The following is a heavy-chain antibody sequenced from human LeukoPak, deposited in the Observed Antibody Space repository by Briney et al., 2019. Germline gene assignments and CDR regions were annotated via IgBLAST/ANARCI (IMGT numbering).Heavy chain of an antibody. Sequence: GGSLRLSCAASGFTFSSSGMNWVRQAPWKGLEWVSYISSTSSTIFYADSVKGRFTISRDNAKNSLFLQMNSLRAEDTAVYYCARGGFDFWSGYHYYFDSWGQGTLVTVSS. V-gene: IGHV3-48*01. CDR3: ARGGFDFWSGYHYYFDS. CDR1: GFTFSSSG. D-gene: IGHD3-3*01. CDR2: ISSTSSTI. J-gene: IGHJ4*02.